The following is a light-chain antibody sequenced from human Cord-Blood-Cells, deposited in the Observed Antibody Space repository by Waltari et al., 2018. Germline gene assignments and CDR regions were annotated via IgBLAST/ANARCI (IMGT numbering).Light chain of an antibody. CDR3: AAWDDSLSGHYV. V-gene: IGLV1-47*01. CDR2: RNK. Sequence: QSVLTQPPSASVTPGQRVTISCSASSSNIGRNSVYWYLQLPGPAPQLLSYRNKQRPSGVPDRFSGSKSGTSASLAISGLRSEDEADYYCAAWDDSLSGHYVFGTGTKVTVL. J-gene: IGLJ1*01. CDR1: SSNIGRNS.